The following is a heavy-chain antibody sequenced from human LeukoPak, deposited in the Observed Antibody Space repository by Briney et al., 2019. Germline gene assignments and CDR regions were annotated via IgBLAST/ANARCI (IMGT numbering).Heavy chain of an antibody. V-gene: IGHV3-48*01. CDR2: TGSMGSTI. CDR3: ARVGGRGIDY. J-gene: IGHJ4*02. CDR1: GFSFNIYS. Sequence: PGGSLRLSCSATGFSFNIYSMSWVRQSPGKGLEWIAYTGSMGSTIHYADSVKGRFTISRDNAKKSLYLQMDTLRGDDTAVYYCARVGGRGIDYWGQGSLVSVSS.